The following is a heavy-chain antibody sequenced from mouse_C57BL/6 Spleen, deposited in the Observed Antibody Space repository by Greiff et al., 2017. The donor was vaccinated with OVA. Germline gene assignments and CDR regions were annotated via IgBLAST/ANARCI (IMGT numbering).Heavy chain of an antibody. CDR1: GYAFSSYW. J-gene: IGHJ2*01. D-gene: IGHD4-1*01. V-gene: IGHV1-80*01. CDR2: IYPGDGDT. CDR3: ARRVGRGDYFDY. Sequence: VMLVESGAELVKPGASVKISCKASGYAFSSYWMNWVKQRPGKGLEWIGQIYPGDGDTNYNGKFKGKATLTADKSSSTAYMQLSSLTSEDSAVYFCARRVGRGDYFDYWGQGTTLTVSS.